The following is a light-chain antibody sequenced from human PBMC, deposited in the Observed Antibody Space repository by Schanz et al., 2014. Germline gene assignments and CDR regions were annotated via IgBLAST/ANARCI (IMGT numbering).Light chain of an antibody. V-gene: IGLV2-14*02. Sequence: QSVLTQPASVSGSPGQSITISCTGSSSDVGGYNFVSWYQHHPGQAPKLMIYEGSKRPSGVPDRFSGSKSGNTASLTVSGXXXEDEADYYCTSYTSSNTVLFGVGTKLTVL. CDR3: TSYTSSNTVL. J-gene: IGLJ2*01. CDR2: EGS. CDR1: SSDVGGYNF.